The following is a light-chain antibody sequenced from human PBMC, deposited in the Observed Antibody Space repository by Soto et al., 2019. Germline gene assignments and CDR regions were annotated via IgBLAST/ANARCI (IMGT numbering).Light chain of an antibody. CDR1: QDISNY. J-gene: IGKJ3*01. CDR2: DAS. V-gene: IGKV1-33*01. Sequence: DIQMTQSPSSLSASVGDRVTITCQESQDISNYLNWYQQKPGKDPKPLIYDASNLETGVSSKFSGRGSGTDFTFTISSLPPEDIVTYYCQQYDNLPRTFCPGTKVDIK. CDR3: QQYDNLPRT.